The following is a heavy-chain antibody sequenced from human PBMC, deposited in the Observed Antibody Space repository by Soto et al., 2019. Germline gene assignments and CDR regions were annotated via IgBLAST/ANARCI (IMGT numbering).Heavy chain of an antibody. CDR1: GFTFSSYG. Sequence: GGSLRLSCAASGFTFSSYGMHWVRQAPGKGLEWLAVIWYDGSNKYYADSVKGRLTISRDNSKNTLYLQMDSLRAEDTALYYCARDVVELELRHWYYFDYWGQGTLVTVSS. CDR3: ARDVVELELRHWYYFDY. V-gene: IGHV3-33*01. J-gene: IGHJ4*02. D-gene: IGHD1-7*01. CDR2: IWYDGSNK.